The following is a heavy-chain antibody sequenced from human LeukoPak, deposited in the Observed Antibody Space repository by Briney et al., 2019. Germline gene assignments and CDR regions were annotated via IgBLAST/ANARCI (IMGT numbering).Heavy chain of an antibody. V-gene: IGHV1-2*02. J-gene: IGHJ3*02. CDR1: GYTFTGYY. CDR2: INPNSGGT. Sequence: ASVKVSCKASGYTFTGYYMHWVRQAPGQGLEWMGWINPNSGGTNYAQKFQGRVTMTRDTSISTAYMELSRLRSGDTAVYYCAREGSLKSEYCSSTSCYVFFAFDIWGQGTMVTVSS. CDR3: AREGSLKSEYCSSTSCYVFFAFDI. D-gene: IGHD2-2*01.